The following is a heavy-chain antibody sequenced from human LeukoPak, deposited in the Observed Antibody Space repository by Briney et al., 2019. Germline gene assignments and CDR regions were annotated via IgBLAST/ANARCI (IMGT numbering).Heavy chain of an antibody. Sequence: GGSLRLSCAASGFTFSSYAMNWVRQAPGKGLEWVSSISSSSSYIYYADSVKGRFTISRDNAKNSLYLQMNSLRAEDTAVYYCARDHNYDFWSGFWFDPWGQGTLVTASS. D-gene: IGHD3-3*01. CDR3: ARDHNYDFWSGFWFDP. J-gene: IGHJ5*02. V-gene: IGHV3-21*01. CDR1: GFTFSSYA. CDR2: ISSSSSYI.